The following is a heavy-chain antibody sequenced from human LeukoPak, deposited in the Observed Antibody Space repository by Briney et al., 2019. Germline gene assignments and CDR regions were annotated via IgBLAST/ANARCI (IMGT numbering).Heavy chain of an antibody. CDR1: GGSISSYY. CDR3: ARVGYCSSTTCYFDY. J-gene: IGHJ4*02. CDR2: IYTSGST. V-gene: IGHV4-4*07. D-gene: IGHD2-2*01. Sequence: SETLSLTCTVSGGSISSYYWGWIRQPAGKGLEWIGRIYTSGSTNYNPSLKSRVTMSMDTSKDQFSLNLSSVTAADTAVYYCARVGYCSSTTCYFDYWGQGTLVTVSS.